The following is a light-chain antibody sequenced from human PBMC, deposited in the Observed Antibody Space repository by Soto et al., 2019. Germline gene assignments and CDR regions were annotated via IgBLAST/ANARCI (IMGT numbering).Light chain of an antibody. CDR1: QSVLYSSNNKNY. J-gene: IGKJ1*01. CDR2: WAS. V-gene: IGKV4-1*01. Sequence: DIVMTQSPDSLAVSLGERATINCKSSQSVLYSSNNKNYLAWYQQKPGQPPKLLIYWASTREFGVPDRFSGSGSGTDFTLTILSLQAEDVAVYYCQQYHSTPKTFGQGTKVEIK. CDR3: QQYHSTPKT.